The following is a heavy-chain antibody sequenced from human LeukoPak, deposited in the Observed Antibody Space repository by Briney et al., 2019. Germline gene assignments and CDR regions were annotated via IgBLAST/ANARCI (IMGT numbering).Heavy chain of an antibody. CDR1: GFIFSNYG. CDR3: AKSWNYYDSSGDDALDI. J-gene: IGHJ3*02. V-gene: IGHV3-30*02. Sequence: GGSLRLSCATSGFIFSNYGIHWVRQAPGKGLEWVAFIRYDGSNQYYADSVKGRFTVSRDNSKNTLYLQMNSLRVEDTAVYYCAKSWNYYDSSGDDALDIWGQGTVVTVSS. CDR2: IRYDGSNQ. D-gene: IGHD3-22*01.